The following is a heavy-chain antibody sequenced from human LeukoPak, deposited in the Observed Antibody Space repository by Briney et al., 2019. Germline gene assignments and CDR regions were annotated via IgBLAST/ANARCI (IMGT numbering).Heavy chain of an antibody. CDR2: TYYRSKWYN. Sequence: SQTLSLTCAISGDSVSSNSAAWNWIRQSPSRGLEWLGRTYYRSKWYNDYAVSVKSRITINPDTSKNQFSLRLNSVTPEDTAVYYCARETRSGSYFLGWFDPWGRGTLVTVSS. D-gene: IGHD1-26*01. CDR1: GDSVSSNSAA. CDR3: ARETRSGSYFLGWFDP. V-gene: IGHV6-1*01. J-gene: IGHJ5*02.